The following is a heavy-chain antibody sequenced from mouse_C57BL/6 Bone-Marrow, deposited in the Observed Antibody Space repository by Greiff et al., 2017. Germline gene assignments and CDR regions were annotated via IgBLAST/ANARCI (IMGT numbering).Heavy chain of an antibody. V-gene: IGHV7-3*01. CDR1: GFTFTDYY. J-gene: IGHJ4*01. D-gene: IGHD3-3*01. Sequence: EVQGVESGGGLVQPGGSLSLSCAASGFTFTDYYMSWVRQPPGKALEWLGFIRNKANGYTTEYSASVKGRFTISRDKSQSILYLQMNALRAEDSATYYCARYKGFYAMDYWGQGTSVTVSS. CDR2: IRNKANGYTT. CDR3: ARYKGFYAMDY.